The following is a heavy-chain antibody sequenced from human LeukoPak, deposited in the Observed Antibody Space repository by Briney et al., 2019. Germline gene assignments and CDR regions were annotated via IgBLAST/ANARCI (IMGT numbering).Heavy chain of an antibody. Sequence: PSETLSLTCTVSGGSISSYYWSWIRQPPGKGLEWIGYIYYSGSTNYNPSLKSRVTISVDTSKNQFSLELTSVTAADTAVYYCAGTMEGYCSGGSCYQYSYYMDVWGKGTTVTVSS. J-gene: IGHJ6*03. CDR1: GGSISSYY. V-gene: IGHV4-59*01. CDR2: IYYSGST. CDR3: AGTMEGYCSGGSCYQYSYYMDV. D-gene: IGHD2-15*01.